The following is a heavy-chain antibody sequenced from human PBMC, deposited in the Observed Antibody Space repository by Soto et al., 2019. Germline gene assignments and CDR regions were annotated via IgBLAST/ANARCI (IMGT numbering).Heavy chain of an antibody. Sequence: SETLSLTCTVSGGSISSGGYYWSWIRQQPGKGLEWIGYIFYSGSTYYNPSLKSRVTISVDTSKNQFSLKLSSVTAADTAVYYCTRSYGDYFDYWGQGTLVTVSS. CDR1: GGSISSGGYY. D-gene: IGHD4-17*01. V-gene: IGHV4-30-2*01. CDR3: TRSYGDYFDY. J-gene: IGHJ4*02. CDR2: IFYSGST.